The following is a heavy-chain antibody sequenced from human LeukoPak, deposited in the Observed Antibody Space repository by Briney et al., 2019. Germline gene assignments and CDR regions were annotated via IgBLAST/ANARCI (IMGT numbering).Heavy chain of an antibody. D-gene: IGHD4-23*01. Sequence: QPGGPLRLSCAASGFPFNVQTMSCGRQAPGKGLDWVASMREDGTIIYYADSVKGRFTISRDNPKNSLYLQMSSLRAEDTAVYYCARDSLLQYGGNDCWGQGVLVTVSS. CDR3: ARDSLLQYGGNDC. CDR1: GFPFNVQT. J-gene: IGHJ4*02. V-gene: IGHV3-7*01. CDR2: MREDGTII.